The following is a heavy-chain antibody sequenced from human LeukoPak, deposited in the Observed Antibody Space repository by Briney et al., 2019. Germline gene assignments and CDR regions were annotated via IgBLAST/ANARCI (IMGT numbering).Heavy chain of an antibody. CDR2: IYYSGST. Sequence: SETLSLTCTVSGGSISSHSWSWIRQPPGKGLEWIGYIYYSGSTTYNPSLKSRVPISVDTSKNQFYLKLSSVTAADTAVYYCARYIVVVPAAIRTAFDPWGQGTLVIVSS. J-gene: IGHJ5*02. D-gene: IGHD2-2*02. CDR3: ARYIVVVPAAIRTAFDP. V-gene: IGHV4-59*11. CDR1: GGSISSHS.